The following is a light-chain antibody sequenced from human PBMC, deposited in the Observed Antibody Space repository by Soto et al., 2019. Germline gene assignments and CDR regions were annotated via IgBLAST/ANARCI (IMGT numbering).Light chain of an antibody. CDR3: QQLNSYPIT. Sequence: DIQMTQSPSTLSGSVVDRVPITCRASQTISSWLAWYQQKAGKAPKLLIYAASTLQSGVPSRFSGSGSGTDLNLTISRLQSEDFATYYCQQLNSYPITCGQGTRLEIK. J-gene: IGKJ5*01. CDR2: AAS. CDR1: QTISSW. V-gene: IGKV1-5*01.